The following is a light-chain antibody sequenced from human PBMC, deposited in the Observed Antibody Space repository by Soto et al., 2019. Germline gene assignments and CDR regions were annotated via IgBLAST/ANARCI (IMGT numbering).Light chain of an antibody. CDR2: AAS. J-gene: IGKJ1*01. CDR1: QSINNY. Sequence: DIQMTQFPSTLSASVGDRVTITCRASQSINNYLNWYQQKPGKPPRLLIYAASSLQSGVPSRFSGSGSGTDFTLTITSLQPEDFATYSCQQSYNSPQTFGQGTKVDIK. V-gene: IGKV1-39*01. CDR3: QQSYNSPQT.